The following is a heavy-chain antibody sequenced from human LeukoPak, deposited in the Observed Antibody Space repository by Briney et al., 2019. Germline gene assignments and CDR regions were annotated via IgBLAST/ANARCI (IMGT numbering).Heavy chain of an antibody. CDR1: GFTFSEYW. J-gene: IGHJ4*02. V-gene: IGHV3-30*03. D-gene: IGHD4-17*01. CDR2: ISYDGSNK. Sequence: TGGSLRLSCAASGFTFSEYWMGWVRQAPGKGLEWVAVISYDGSNKYYADSVKGRFTISRDNSKNTLYLQMNSLRAEDTAVYYCARRGPYGDALDYWGQGTLVTVSS. CDR3: ARRGPYGDALDY.